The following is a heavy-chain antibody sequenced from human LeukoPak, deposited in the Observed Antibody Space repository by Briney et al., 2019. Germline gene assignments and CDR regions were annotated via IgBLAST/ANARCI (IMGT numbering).Heavy chain of an antibody. D-gene: IGHD6-19*01. CDR1: GGSISSGGYY. V-gene: IGHV4-31*03. CDR2: IYYSGST. J-gene: IGHJ5*02. Sequence: SETLSLTCTVSGGSISSGGYYWSWIRQHPGKGLEWIGYIYYSGSTYHNPSLKSRVTISVDTSKNQFSLKLSSVTAADTAVYYCARGAVADNWFDPWGQGTLVTVSS. CDR3: ARGAVADNWFDP.